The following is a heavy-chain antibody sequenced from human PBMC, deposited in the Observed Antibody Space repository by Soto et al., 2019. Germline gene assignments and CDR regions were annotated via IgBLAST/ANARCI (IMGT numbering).Heavy chain of an antibody. CDR2: ISWDGGST. CDR3: AKGGRGYYYYGMDV. V-gene: IGHV3-43*01. J-gene: IGHJ6*02. Sequence: PGGSLRLSCAASGFTFDDYTMHWVRQAPGKGLEWVSLISWDGGSTYYADSVKGRFTISRDNSKNSLYLQMNSLRTEDTALYYCAKGGRGYYYYGMDVWGQGPTVTVS. CDR1: GFTFDDYT.